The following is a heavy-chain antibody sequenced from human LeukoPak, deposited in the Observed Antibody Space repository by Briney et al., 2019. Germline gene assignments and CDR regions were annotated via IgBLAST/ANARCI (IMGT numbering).Heavy chain of an antibody. Sequence: SETLSLTCTVSGGSISSGSYYWSWIRQPAGKGLEWIGRIYTSGSTNYNPSLKSRVTISVDTSKNHFSLKLSSVTAADTAVYYCARASRSYYDILTGGNWFDPWGQGTLVTVSS. J-gene: IGHJ5*02. CDR3: ARASRSYYDILTGGNWFDP. CDR1: GGSISSGSYY. V-gene: IGHV4-61*02. CDR2: IYTSGST. D-gene: IGHD3-9*01.